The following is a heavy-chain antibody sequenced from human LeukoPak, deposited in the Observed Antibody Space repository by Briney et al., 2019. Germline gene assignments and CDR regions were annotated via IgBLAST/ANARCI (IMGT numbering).Heavy chain of an antibody. CDR2: INPNSGGT. CDR3: VKDGGVPAAMYYFDY. Sequence: EASVKVSCKASGYTFTGYYMHWVRQAPGQGLEWMGWINPNSGGTNYAQKFQGRVTMTRDTSISTAYMELSRLRSDDTAVYYCVKDGGVPAAMYYFDYWGQGTLVTVSS. V-gene: IGHV1-2*02. D-gene: IGHD2-2*01. CDR1: GYTFTGYY. J-gene: IGHJ4*02.